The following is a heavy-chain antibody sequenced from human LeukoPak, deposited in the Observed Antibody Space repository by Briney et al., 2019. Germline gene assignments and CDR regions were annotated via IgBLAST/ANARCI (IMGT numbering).Heavy chain of an antibody. D-gene: IGHD2-2*01. CDR1: GYTLTELS. Sequence: ASVKVSCKVSGYTLTELSMHWVRQAPGKGLEWMGGFDPEDGETIYAQKFQDRVIMTEDTSTDTAYMELSSLRSEDTAVYYCATNTPGGQYQLPDYYYYGMDVWGKGTTVTVSS. CDR2: FDPEDGET. CDR3: ATNTPGGQYQLPDYYYYGMDV. V-gene: IGHV1-24*01. J-gene: IGHJ6*04.